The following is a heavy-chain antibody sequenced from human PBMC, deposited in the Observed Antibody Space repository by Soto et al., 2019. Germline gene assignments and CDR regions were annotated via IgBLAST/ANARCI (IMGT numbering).Heavy chain of an antibody. Sequence: QVQLVESGGGVVQPGRSLRLSCAASGFTFSSYGMHWVRQAPGKGLEWVAIISYDGSNKYYADSVKGRFTISRDNSKNTLYLQMNSLRAEDRAVDYSANWYARGWYFDYWGQGTLVTVSS. CDR2: ISYDGSNK. CDR1: GFTFSSYG. J-gene: IGHJ4*02. V-gene: IGHV3-30*18. D-gene: IGHD6-19*01. CDR3: ANWYARGWYFDY.